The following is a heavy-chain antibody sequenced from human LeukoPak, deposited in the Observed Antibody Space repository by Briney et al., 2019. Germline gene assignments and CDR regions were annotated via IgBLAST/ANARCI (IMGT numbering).Heavy chain of an antibody. J-gene: IGHJ6*04. D-gene: IGHD3-10*02. CDR1: GFTFSSYW. Sequence: GGSLRLSCAASGFTFSSYWMSWVRQAPGKGLEWVAHINQDGSEKYYVDSVKGRFTISRDNDKNSLYLQMNSLRAEDTAVYYCAELGITMIGGVWGKGTTVTISS. CDR2: INQDGSEK. CDR3: AELGITMIGGV. V-gene: IGHV3-7*01.